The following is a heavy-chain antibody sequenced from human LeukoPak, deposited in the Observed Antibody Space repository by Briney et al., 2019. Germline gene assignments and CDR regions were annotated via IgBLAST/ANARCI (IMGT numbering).Heavy chain of an antibody. V-gene: IGHV3-73*01. CDR2: IRSKANSYAT. CDR3: GYCSGGSCYPFDY. Sequence: QAGGSLRLSCAASGFTFSGSAMHWLRQASGKGLEWVGRIRSKANSYATAYAASVKGRFTISRDDSKNTAYLQMNSLKTEDTAVYYCGYCSGGSCYPFDYWGQGTLVTVSS. CDR1: GFTFSGSA. J-gene: IGHJ4*02. D-gene: IGHD2-15*01.